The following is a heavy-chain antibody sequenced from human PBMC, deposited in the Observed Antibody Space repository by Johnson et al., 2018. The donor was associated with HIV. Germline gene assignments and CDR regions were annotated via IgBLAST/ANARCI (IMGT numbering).Heavy chain of an antibody. CDR1: GFTFSSYA. J-gene: IGHJ3*02. D-gene: IGHD3-10*01. Sequence: VQLVESGGGLVQPGGSLRLSCAASGFTFSSYAMHWVRQAPGKGLEWVANIKQDGSEKYYVDSVKGRFTISRDNSKNSLFLQMNSLRAEDTAVYYCARERATLWFRASGAAFDIWGQGTMVTVSS. CDR2: IKQDGSEK. V-gene: IGHV3-7*01. CDR3: ARERATLWFRASGAAFDI.